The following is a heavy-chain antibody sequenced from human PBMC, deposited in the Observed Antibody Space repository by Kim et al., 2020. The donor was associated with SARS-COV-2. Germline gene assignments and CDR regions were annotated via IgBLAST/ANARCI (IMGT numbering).Heavy chain of an antibody. CDR3: ARGSTGSYPRAFDI. V-gene: IGHV3-74*01. D-gene: IGHD1-26*01. J-gene: IGHJ3*02. Sequence: AESVKGRFTISRDSAKNTLYLQRNSLRAEDTAVYYCARGSTGSYPRAFDIWGQGTMVTVSS.